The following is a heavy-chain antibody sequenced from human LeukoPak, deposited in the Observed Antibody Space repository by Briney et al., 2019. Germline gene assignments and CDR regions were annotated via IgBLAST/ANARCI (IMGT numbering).Heavy chain of an antibody. CDR3: ARVPYEILTGSQYYFDY. V-gene: IGHV1-69*04. Sequence: ASVTVSFKSSGGTFSIYAISWVRQAPGQGLEWMGRIIPILGIANYAQKFQGRVTITADKSTSTAYMELSSLRSEDTAVYYCARVPYEILTGSQYYFDYWGQGTLVTVSS. CDR1: GGTFSIYA. J-gene: IGHJ4*02. CDR2: IIPILGIA. D-gene: IGHD3-9*01.